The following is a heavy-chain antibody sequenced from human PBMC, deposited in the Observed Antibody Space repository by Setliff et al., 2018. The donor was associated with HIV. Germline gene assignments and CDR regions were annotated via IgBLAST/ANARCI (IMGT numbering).Heavy chain of an antibody. CDR1: GDSISSGNYY. CDR3: SRGPPFDR. J-gene: IGHJ2*01. CDR2: ITNTGAT. Sequence: SETLSLTCTVSGDSISSGNYYWTWIRQPAGKALEWIGRITNTGATEYNPSLKSRVTVSVDTSQNRFSLKLTSVTAADTATYFCSRGPPFDRWGRGTLVTVSS. V-gene: IGHV4-61*02.